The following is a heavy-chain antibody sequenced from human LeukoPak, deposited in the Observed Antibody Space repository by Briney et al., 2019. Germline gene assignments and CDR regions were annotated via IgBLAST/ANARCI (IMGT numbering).Heavy chain of an antibody. Sequence: KPSETLSLTRTVSGDSINDYYWGWIRQPPGKGLEWIGYIYFTGSTRYNPSLESRVTISVDTSKNQFSLKLSSVTAADTAVYYCARRRAEGGSNGLYNWFDPWGQGTLVTVSS. J-gene: IGHJ5*02. CDR2: IYFTGST. V-gene: IGHV4-59*08. CDR3: ARRRAEGGSNGLYNWFDP. D-gene: IGHD6-13*01. CDR1: GDSINDYY.